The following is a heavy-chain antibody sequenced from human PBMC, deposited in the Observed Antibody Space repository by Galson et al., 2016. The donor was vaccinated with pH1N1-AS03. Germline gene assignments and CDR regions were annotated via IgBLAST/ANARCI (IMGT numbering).Heavy chain of an antibody. V-gene: IGHV1-18*01. J-gene: IGHJ6*02. Sequence: SVKVSCKASGYTFTSYGITWVRQAPGQGLEWMGWISAYNGNTEYAQKFPGRVTMTTDTSTSTAYMELRSLRSDDTAVYYCAKVGGEGYNWYFYGMDVWGQGTTVTV. CDR2: ISAYNGNT. D-gene: IGHD5-24*01. CDR1: GYTFTSYG. CDR3: AKVGGEGYNWYFYGMDV.